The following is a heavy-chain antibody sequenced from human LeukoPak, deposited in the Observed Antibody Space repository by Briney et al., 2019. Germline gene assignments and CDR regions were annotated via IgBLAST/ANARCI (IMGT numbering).Heavy chain of an antibody. CDR3: AKVKAVTTVRYYFDY. Sequence: GGSLRLSCAASGFTFSSYAMSWVRQAPGKGLEWVSAISGSGGSTYYADSVKGRFTISRDNSKNTLYPQMNSLRAEDTAVYYCAKVKAVTTVRYYFDYWGQGTLVTVSS. D-gene: IGHD4-17*01. CDR2: ISGSGGST. V-gene: IGHV3-23*01. CDR1: GFTFSSYA. J-gene: IGHJ4*02.